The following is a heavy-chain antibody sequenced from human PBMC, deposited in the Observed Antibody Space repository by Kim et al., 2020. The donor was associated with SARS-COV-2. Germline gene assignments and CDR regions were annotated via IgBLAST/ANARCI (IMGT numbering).Heavy chain of an antibody. CDR3: ARGVLDSGYDWRTTVVIRGYSGMDV. V-gene: IGHV1-3*01. J-gene: IGHJ6*02. Sequence: ASVKVSCKASGYTFTSYAMHWVRQAPGQRLEWMGWINAGNGNTKYSQKFQGRVTITRDTSASTAYMELSSLRSEDTAVYYCARGVLDSGYDWRTTVVIRGYSGMDVWGQGTTVTVSS. D-gene: IGHD5-12*01. CDR1: GYTFTSYA. CDR2: INAGNGNT.